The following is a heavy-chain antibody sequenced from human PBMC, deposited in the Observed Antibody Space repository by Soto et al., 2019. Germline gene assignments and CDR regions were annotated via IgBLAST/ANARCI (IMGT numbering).Heavy chain of an antibody. CDR1: GGSFSGYY. Sequence: PSETLSLTCAVYGGSFSGYYWSWIRQPPGKGLEWIGEINHSGSTNYNPSLKSRVTISVDTSKNQFSLKLSSVTAADTAVYYCARYRHFWSGYYYYGMDVWGQGTTVTV. D-gene: IGHD3-3*02. J-gene: IGHJ6*02. CDR2: INHSGST. CDR3: ARYRHFWSGYYYYGMDV. V-gene: IGHV4-34*01.